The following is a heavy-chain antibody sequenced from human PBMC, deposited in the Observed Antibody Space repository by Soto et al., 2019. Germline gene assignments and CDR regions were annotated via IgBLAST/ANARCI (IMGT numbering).Heavy chain of an antibody. Sequence: SETLSLTCAVNGGSLSGYYWSCIRQSPGKGLEWIGEINHRGSSDYNPSLKSRVTISIDASKNHVTLELTSVTAADTAVYYCARSDNRNSLYGVDVWGQGTAVTVSS. CDR3: ARSDNRNSLYGVDV. D-gene: IGHD1-7*01. J-gene: IGHJ6*02. V-gene: IGHV4-34*01. CDR1: GGSLSGYY. CDR2: INHRGSS.